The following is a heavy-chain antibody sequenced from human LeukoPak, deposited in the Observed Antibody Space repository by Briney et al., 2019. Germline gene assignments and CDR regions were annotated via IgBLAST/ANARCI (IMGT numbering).Heavy chain of an antibody. Sequence: GGSLRLSCAASGFTFSDYYMSWIRQAPGKGLEWVANIKGDGSEKWYADSVKGRFTISRDNAQNSVHLQMNSLRAEDTAVYHCARDEYRSRWLHPWGQGTLVTVTS. J-gene: IGHJ5*02. CDR1: GFTFSDYY. CDR3: ARDEYRSRWLHP. CDR2: IKGDGSEK. V-gene: IGHV3-7*01. D-gene: IGHD5-24*01.